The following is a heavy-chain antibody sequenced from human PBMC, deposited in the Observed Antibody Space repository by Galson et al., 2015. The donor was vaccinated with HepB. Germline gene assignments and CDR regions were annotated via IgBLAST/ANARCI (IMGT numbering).Heavy chain of an antibody. Sequence: QSGAEVKKPGESLRISCKGSGYSFTSYWISWVRQMPGKGLEWMGRIDPSDSYTNYSPSFQGHVTISADKSISTAYLQWSSLEASDTAMYYCATWGLVAAAAPYYYYGMDVWGQGTTVTVSS. D-gene: IGHD6-13*01. CDR1: GYSFTSYW. CDR2: IDPSDSYT. CDR3: ATWGLVAAAAPYYYYGMDV. J-gene: IGHJ6*02. V-gene: IGHV5-10-1*01.